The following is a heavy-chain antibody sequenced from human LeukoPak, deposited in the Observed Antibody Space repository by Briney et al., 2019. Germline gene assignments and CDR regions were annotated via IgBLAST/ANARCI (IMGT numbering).Heavy chain of an antibody. CDR1: GGSISSSSYY. CDR3: AREISIAAAGRTYYFDY. Sequence: PSETLSLTCTVSGGSISSSSYYWGWIRQPPGKGLEWIGSIYYSGSTYYNPSLKSRVTISVDTSKNQFSLKLSSVTAADTAVYYCAREISIAAAGRTYYFDYWGQGTLVTVSS. D-gene: IGHD6-13*01. V-gene: IGHV4-39*07. CDR2: IYYSGST. J-gene: IGHJ4*02.